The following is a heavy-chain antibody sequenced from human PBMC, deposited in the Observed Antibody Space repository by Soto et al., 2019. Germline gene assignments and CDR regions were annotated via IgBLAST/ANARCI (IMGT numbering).Heavy chain of an antibody. Sequence: QVQLVESGGGVVQPGRSLRLSCVGSGFSFGRYGIHWVRQAPGKGLEWVAWFSYDGRNRNYADSLKARLTISRDNSNDTAFLQMNSLGHDDTSVYYCAREYLDHGPDVWGQGTSVTVSS. CDR1: GFSFGRYG. J-gene: IGHJ6*02. CDR2: FSYDGRNR. CDR3: AREYLDHGPDV. V-gene: IGHV3-30*03.